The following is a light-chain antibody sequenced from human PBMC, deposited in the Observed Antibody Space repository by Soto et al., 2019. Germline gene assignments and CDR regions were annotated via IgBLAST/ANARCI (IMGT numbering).Light chain of an antibody. CDR2: GNS. V-gene: IGLV1-40*01. Sequence: QSVLTQPPSVSGAPGQRVTISCTGSSSNIGAGYDVHWYQQLPGTAPKLLIYGNSNRPSGVPDRFSGSKSGTSASLAITGLQSEDEADYYGQSYDSSLGGVVVFGGGTKLTVL. CDR1: SSNIGAGYD. J-gene: IGLJ2*01. CDR3: QSYDSSLGGVVV.